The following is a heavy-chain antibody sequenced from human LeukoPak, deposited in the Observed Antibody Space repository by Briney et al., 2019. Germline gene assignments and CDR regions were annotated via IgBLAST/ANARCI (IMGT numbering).Heavy chain of an antibody. CDR1: GGSISSYY. CDR2: INHSGST. J-gene: IGHJ4*02. Sequence: PSETLSLTCTVSGGSISSYYWSWIRQPPGKGLEWIGEINHSGSTNYNPSLKSRVTMSVDTSKNQFSLKLSSVTAADTAVYYCARGMVGATYYFDYWGQGTLVTVSS. D-gene: IGHD1-26*01. V-gene: IGHV4-59*12. CDR3: ARGMVGATYYFDY.